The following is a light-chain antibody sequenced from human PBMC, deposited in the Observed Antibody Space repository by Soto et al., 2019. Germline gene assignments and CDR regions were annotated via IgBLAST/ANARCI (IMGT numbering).Light chain of an antibody. V-gene: IGKV3-11*01. CDR3: QQRSDWPLT. J-gene: IGKJ4*01. CDR1: QSVGSS. Sequence: EIVLTQSPATLSLSPGERATLSCRASQSVGSSLAWYQQKPGQAPRLLINDASNRATGIPARFSGSGPGTDFTLTISSLEPEDFAVYYCQQRSDWPLTFGGGTKVEIK. CDR2: DAS.